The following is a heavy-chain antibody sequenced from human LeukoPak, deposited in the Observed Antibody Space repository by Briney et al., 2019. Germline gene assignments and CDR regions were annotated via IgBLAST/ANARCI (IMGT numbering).Heavy chain of an antibody. CDR3: ARAQDYGGNFDY. CDR1: GGSISSYY. CDR2: IYYSGST. V-gene: IGHV4-59*01. Sequence: SETLSLTCTVSGGSISSYYWSWIRQPPGKGLEWIGYIYYSGSTNYNPSLKSRVTISVDTSKNQFSLKLSSVTAADTAVYYCARAQDYGGNFDYWGQGTLVTVS. J-gene: IGHJ4*02. D-gene: IGHD4-23*01.